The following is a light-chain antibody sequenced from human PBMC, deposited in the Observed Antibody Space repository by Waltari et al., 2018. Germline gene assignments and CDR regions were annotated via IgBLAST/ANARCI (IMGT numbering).Light chain of an antibody. CDR1: SSDVGYFNS. CDR2: DVS. J-gene: IGLJ2*01. CDR3: SSFMTSSTLL. V-gene: IGLV2-14*03. Sequence: QSALTQPASVSASPGESITISCTATSSDVGYFNSVSWYQQHPGKAPKFMIYDVSNRPSGVSHRFSGSKSGNTASLTISGLQAEDEAVYYCSSFMTSSTLLFGGGTKLTVL.